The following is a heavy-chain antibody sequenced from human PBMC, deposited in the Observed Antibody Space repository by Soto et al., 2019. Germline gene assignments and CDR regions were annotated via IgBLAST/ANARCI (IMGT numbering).Heavy chain of an antibody. CDR1: GGSISSGGYS. Sequence: PSETLSLTCAVSGGSISSGGYSLRWIRQPPGKGLEWIGSIYYSGSTYYNPSLKSRVTISVDTSKNQFSLKLSSVTAADTAVYYCARRFHFDYWGQGTLVTVSS. V-gene: IGHV4-30-2*03. CDR3: ARRFHFDY. J-gene: IGHJ4*02. D-gene: IGHD2-21*01. CDR2: IYYSGST.